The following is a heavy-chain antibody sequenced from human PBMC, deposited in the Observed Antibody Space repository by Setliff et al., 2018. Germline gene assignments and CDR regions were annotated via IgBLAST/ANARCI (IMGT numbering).Heavy chain of an antibody. V-gene: IGHV4-39*07. J-gene: IGHJ4*02. D-gene: IGHD4-17*01. CDR3: AGGRRYDYGWDFDY. Sequence: SETLSLTCTVSGGSISSGDYYWSWIRQPPGKGLEWIGSIYHSGSTYYNPSLKSRVTISVDTSKNQFSLKLNSVTAADTAVYYCAGGRRYDYGWDFDYWGQGTLVTVSS. CDR2: IYHSGST. CDR1: GGSISSGDYY.